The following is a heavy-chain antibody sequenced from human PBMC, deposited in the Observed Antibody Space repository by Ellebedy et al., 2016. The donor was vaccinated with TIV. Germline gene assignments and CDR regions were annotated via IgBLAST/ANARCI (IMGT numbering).Heavy chain of an antibody. V-gene: IGHV3-21*01. D-gene: IGHD3-10*01. CDR1: GFTFSSYS. J-gene: IGHJ4*02. Sequence: GGSLRLXCAASGFTFSSYSMNWVRQAPGKGLEWVSSISSSSSYIYYADSVKGRFTISRDNAKNSLYLQMNSLRAEDTAVYYCAREGGDGSGSYVYRPEPLDYWGQGTLVTVSS. CDR3: AREGGDGSGSYVYRPEPLDY. CDR2: ISSSSSYI.